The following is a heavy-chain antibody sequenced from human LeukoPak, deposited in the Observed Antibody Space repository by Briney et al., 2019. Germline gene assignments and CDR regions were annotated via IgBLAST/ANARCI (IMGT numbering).Heavy chain of an antibody. D-gene: IGHD1-26*01. CDR2: IYYSGST. J-gene: IGHJ3*02. CDR3: ARNQIVGAMNAFDI. V-gene: IGHV4-28*01. Sequence: SETLSLTCAVSGYSISSSNWWGWIRQPPGKGLERIGYIYYSGSTYYNPSLKSRVTMSVDTSKNQFSLKLSSVTAVDTAVYYCARNQIVGAMNAFDIWGQGTMVTVSS. CDR1: GYSISSSNW.